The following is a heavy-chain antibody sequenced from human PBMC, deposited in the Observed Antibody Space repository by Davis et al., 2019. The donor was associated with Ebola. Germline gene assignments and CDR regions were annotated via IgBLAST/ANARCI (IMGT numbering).Heavy chain of an antibody. CDR2: ISYDGSNK. CDR1: GFTFSSYA. V-gene: IGHV3-30-3*01. D-gene: IGHD1-26*01. Sequence: GESLKTSCAASGFTFSSYAMHWVRQAPGKGLGWGAVISYDGSNKYYADSVKGRFTISRDNSKNTLYLQMNSLRAEDTAVYYCARGMGVGATSLDYWGQGTLVTVSS. J-gene: IGHJ4*02. CDR3: ARGMGVGATSLDY.